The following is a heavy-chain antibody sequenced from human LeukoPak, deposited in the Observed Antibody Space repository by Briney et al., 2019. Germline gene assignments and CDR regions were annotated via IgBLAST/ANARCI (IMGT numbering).Heavy chain of an antibody. CDR1: GFTFSSYT. Sequence: GVSLRLSCAASGFTFSSYTMSWVRQAPGKGVECLSAMCGSGGNTYYRDSVKGQFPISRDNSKNTLYLQMNSLRAEDTAVYYCAVPQWALLNWGQGTLVTVSS. D-gene: IGHD1-26*01. J-gene: IGHJ4*02. V-gene: IGHV3-23*01. CDR2: MCGSGGNT. CDR3: AVPQWALLN.